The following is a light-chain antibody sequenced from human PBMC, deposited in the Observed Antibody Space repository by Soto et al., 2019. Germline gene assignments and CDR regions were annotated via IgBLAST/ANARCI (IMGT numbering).Light chain of an antibody. Sequence: QSVLTQPPSASGTPGQRVTISCSGSISNLGSNFIYWYQQLPGAAPKLLISRNNERPSGVPDRFSGSKSGTSASLAISGLRSEAEADYHCAAWDDTLSAVVFGVGTTVTVL. CDR1: ISNLGSNF. V-gene: IGLV1-47*01. CDR3: AAWDDTLSAVV. J-gene: IGLJ3*02. CDR2: RNN.